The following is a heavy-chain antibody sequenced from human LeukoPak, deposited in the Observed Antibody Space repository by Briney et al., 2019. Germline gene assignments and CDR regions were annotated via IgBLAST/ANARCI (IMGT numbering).Heavy chain of an antibody. CDR1: GFTFSSYS. J-gene: IGHJ4*02. CDR3: ARDEAYSGTYAMI. Sequence: GGSLRLSCAASGFTFSSYSMNWVRQAPGKGLEWVSYISSSSGTMSYADSVKGRFTISRDNAKNSLYLQMDSLRAEDTAVYYCARDEAYSGTYAMIWGQGTLVTVSS. D-gene: IGHD1-26*01. V-gene: IGHV3-48*01. CDR2: ISSSSGTM.